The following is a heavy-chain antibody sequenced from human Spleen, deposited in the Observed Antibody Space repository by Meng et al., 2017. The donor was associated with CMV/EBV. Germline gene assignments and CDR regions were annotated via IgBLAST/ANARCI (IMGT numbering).Heavy chain of an antibody. J-gene: IGHJ6*02. CDR3: ARDLGGDIVVVPAATTYYGMDV. Sequence: GESLKISCAASGFPFSSYSMHWVRQAPGKGLEWVAVISYDGSNKYYADSVKGRFTISRDNSKNTLYLQMNSLRAEDTAVYYCARDLGGDIVVVPAATTYYGMDVWGQGTTVTVSS. V-gene: IGHV3-30*03. CDR2: ISYDGSNK. D-gene: IGHD2-2*01. CDR1: GFPFSSYS.